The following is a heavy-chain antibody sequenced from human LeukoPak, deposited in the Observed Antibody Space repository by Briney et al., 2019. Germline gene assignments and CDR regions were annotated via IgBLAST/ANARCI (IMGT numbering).Heavy chain of an antibody. V-gene: IGHV4-34*01. J-gene: IGHJ3*02. CDR3: ARGLRRIQLWFTDAFDI. Sequence: SETLSLTCAVYGGSFSGYYWSWIRQPPGKGLEWIGEINHSGSTNYNPSLKSRVTISVDTSKNQFSLKLSSVTAADTAVYYCARGLRRIQLWFTDAFDIWGQGTTVTVSS. CDR2: INHSGST. CDR1: GGSFSGYY. D-gene: IGHD5-18*01.